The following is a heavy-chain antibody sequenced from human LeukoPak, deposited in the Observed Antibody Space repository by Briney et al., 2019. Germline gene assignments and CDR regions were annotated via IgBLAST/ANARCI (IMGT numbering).Heavy chain of an antibody. CDR1: GGSISSYY. CDR2: IYTSGST. V-gene: IGHV4-4*07. D-gene: IGHD6-13*01. CDR3: AGASPYSSSWPSWFDP. J-gene: IGHJ5*02. Sequence: SETLSLTCTVSGGSISSYYWSWIRQPAGKGLEWIGRIYTSGSTNYNPSLKSRVTMSVDTSKNQFSLKLSSVTAADTAVYYCAGASPYSSSWPSWFDPWGQGTLVTVSS.